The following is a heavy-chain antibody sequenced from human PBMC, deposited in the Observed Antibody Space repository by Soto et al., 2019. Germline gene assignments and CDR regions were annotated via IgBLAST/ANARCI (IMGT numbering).Heavy chain of an antibody. Sequence: GGSLRLSCAASGFTFSTYAMCWVRQAPGKGLEWVSVVSSGGGTHYADSVKGRFTVSRDNSKNTLSLQMNSLRADDTAVYYCAKRRGAGSHFASRGKGALGSVSS. V-gene: IGHV3-23*01. CDR1: GFTFSTYA. CDR3: AKRRGAGSHFAS. CDR2: VSSGGGT. J-gene: IGHJ4*02. D-gene: IGHD3-10*01.